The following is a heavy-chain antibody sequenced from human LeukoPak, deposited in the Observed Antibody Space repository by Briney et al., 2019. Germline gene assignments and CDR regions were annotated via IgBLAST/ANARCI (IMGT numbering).Heavy chain of an antibody. D-gene: IGHD3-10*01. CDR1: GDSISSFH. Sequence: PSETLSLTCTVSGDSISSFHWSWIRQPAGKGLEWIGRIYTSGSTNYNPSLKSRVTMSVDTSKNQFSLKLSSVTAADTAVYYCAKRGPYGSGSYYNSPYNWFDPWGQGTLVTVSS. V-gene: IGHV4-4*07. CDR3: AKRGPYGSGSYYNSPYNWFDP. J-gene: IGHJ5*02. CDR2: IYTSGST.